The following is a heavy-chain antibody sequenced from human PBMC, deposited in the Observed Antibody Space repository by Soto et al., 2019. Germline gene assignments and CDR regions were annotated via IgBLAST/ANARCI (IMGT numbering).Heavy chain of an antibody. J-gene: IGHJ2*01. CDR1: GGTFSSYA. CDR2: IIPIFGTA. CDR3: ARGVGATSYFDL. D-gene: IGHD1-26*01. V-gene: IGHV1-69*06. Sequence: QVQLVQSGAEVKKPGSSVKVSCKASGGTFSSYAISWVRQAPGQGLEWMGGIIPIFGTANYAQKFQGRVTITADKSRSTAYTELGSLRSEYTAVSSCARGVGATSYFDLWGRGTLVTVSS.